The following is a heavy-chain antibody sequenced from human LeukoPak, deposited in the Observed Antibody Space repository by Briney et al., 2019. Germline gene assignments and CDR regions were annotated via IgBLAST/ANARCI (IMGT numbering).Heavy chain of an antibody. Sequence: SVNVSFTASGFTFATSAVQWVRQARGQRPEWIGWIVISNGNTNYAQKFQERLTITRDMSTSTAYMELSSLRSEDTAVYYCAAEDDFLTGYYDFDYWGQGTVVTVSS. D-gene: IGHD3-9*01. V-gene: IGHV1-58*01. J-gene: IGHJ4*02. CDR1: GFTFATSA. CDR3: AAEDDFLTGYYDFDY. CDR2: IVISNGNT.